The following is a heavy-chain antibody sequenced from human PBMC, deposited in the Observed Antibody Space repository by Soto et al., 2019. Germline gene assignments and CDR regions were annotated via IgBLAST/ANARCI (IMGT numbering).Heavy chain of an antibody. CDR3: ARDSPELAGTYYHYGMDV. J-gene: IGHJ6*02. Sequence: EVQLVESGGGLVQPGGSLRLSCAASGFTFSNFWMTWVRQAPGKGLEWVATIKQDGSEKHYVDSVKGRFSISRDNAKNSLDLQMNNLRVEDTAVYYCARDSPELAGTYYHYGMDVWGLGTTITVSS. CDR2: IKQDGSEK. CDR1: GFTFSNFW. V-gene: IGHV3-7*01. D-gene: IGHD1-1*01.